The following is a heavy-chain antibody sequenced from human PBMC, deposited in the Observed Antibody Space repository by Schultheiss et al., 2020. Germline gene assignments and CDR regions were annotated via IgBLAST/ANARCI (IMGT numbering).Heavy chain of an antibody. D-gene: IGHD6-13*01. V-gene: IGHV4-39*01. CDR1: GGSISSGSYY. J-gene: IGHJ6*02. CDR3: ARRHGIAAASTRNPQRYYYYGMDV. Sequence: SETLSLTCTVSGGSISSGSYYWSWIRQPPGKGLEWIGSIYYSGSTYYNPSLKSRVTISVDTSKNQFSLKLSSVTAADTAVYYCARRHGIAAASTRNPQRYYYYGMDVWGQGTTVTVSS. CDR2: IYYSGST.